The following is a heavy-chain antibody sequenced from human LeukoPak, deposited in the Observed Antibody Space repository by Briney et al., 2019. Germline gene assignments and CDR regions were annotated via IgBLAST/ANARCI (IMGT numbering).Heavy chain of an antibody. V-gene: IGHV3-23*01. CDR2: ISGSGGST. CDR3: PKARILVLTPASWFAP. D-gene: IGHD2-2*01. Sequence: GASLRLSCAASGFTFSSYAMSWVRQAPGKGLEWVSGISGSGGSTYYADSVKGRFTISRDNAKNTLYLQMNSLRAEDTAVYYCPKARILVLTPASWFAPRGEGTMVTVSS. CDR1: GFTFSSYA. J-gene: IGHJ5*02.